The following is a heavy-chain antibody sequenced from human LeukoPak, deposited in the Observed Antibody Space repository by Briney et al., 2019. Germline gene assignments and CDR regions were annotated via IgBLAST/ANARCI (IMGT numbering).Heavy chain of an antibody. J-gene: IGHJ4*02. V-gene: IGHV4-30-4*01. CDR3: ARVGDPAGYSIDY. CDR1: GGPISSGDYY. D-gene: IGHD3-9*01. Sequence: SETLSLTCTVSGGPISSGDYYWSWIRQPPGKGLEWIGYIYYSGSTYYNPSLKSRVTISVDTSKNQFSLKLSSVTAADTAVYYCARVGDPAGYSIDYWGQGTLVTVSS. CDR2: IYYSGST.